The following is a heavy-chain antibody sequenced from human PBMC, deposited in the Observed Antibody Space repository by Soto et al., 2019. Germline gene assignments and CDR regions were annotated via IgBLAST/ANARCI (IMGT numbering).Heavy chain of an antibody. CDR3: ARASPSYSSSWYPY. V-gene: IGHV4-34*01. Sequence: PSETLSLTCAVYGGSFSGYYLSWIRQPPGKGLEWIGEINHSGSTNYNPSLKSRVTISVDTSKNQLPLKLSPVTAPDTAVYYCARASPSYSSSWYPYWGQGTLVTVYS. CDR1: GGSFSGYY. CDR2: INHSGST. J-gene: IGHJ4*02. D-gene: IGHD6-13*01.